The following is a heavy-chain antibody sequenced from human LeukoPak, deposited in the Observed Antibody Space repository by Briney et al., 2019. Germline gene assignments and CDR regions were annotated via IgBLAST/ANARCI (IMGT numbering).Heavy chain of an antibody. CDR1: EFTFSNYG. Sequence: GGSLRLSCAASEFTFSNYGMHWVRQAPGKGLEWVAFIRYDGTNKYYADSVKGRFTISRDNSKNTLYLKMNSLRGEDTAVYYCARRSSSGWYPDYYYYYMDVWGKGTTVTISS. D-gene: IGHD6-19*01. CDR2: IRYDGTNK. V-gene: IGHV3-30*02. CDR3: ARRSSSGWYPDYYYYYMDV. J-gene: IGHJ6*03.